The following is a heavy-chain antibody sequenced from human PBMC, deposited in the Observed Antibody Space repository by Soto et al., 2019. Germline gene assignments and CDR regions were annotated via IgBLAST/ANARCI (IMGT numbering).Heavy chain of an antibody. Sequence: QVQLVESGGGVVQPGRSLRLPCAASGFTFSSYGIHWVRQAPGKGLEWVAVIWYDGSNKYYADSVKGRFTISRDNSKNTLYLQMNSLRAEDTAVYYCARDFGAAAGKNWFDPWGQGTLVTVSS. D-gene: IGHD6-13*01. CDR2: IWYDGSNK. CDR3: ARDFGAAAGKNWFDP. J-gene: IGHJ5*02. V-gene: IGHV3-33*01. CDR1: GFTFSSYG.